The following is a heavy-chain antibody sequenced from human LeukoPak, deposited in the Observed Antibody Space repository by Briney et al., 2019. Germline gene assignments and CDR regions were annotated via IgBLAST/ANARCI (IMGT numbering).Heavy chain of an antibody. V-gene: IGHV1-18*01. CDR3: ARDQDLDAGWSNYYYYYMDV. CDR2: ISAYNGNT. Sequence: ASVKVSFKASGYTFTSYGISWVRQAPGQGLEWMGWISAYNGNTNYAQKLQGRVTMTTDTSTSTAYMELRSLRSDDTAVYYCARDQDLDAGWSNYYYYYMDVWGKGTTVTVSS. CDR1: GYTFTSYG. D-gene: IGHD6-19*01. J-gene: IGHJ6*03.